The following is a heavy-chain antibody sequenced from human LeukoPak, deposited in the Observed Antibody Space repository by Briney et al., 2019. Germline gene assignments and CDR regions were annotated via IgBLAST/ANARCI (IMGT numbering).Heavy chain of an antibody. V-gene: IGHV4-59*07. J-gene: IGHJ4*02. D-gene: IGHD2-2*02. CDR3: ARSGRVCSSTSCYIAY. CDR2: VYDSGDT. Sequence: SDTLSLTCTVSSGSISGYYWSWIRQPPGKGPEWIGYVYDSGDTRYNPSLKSRVSMSIDTSKNQFSLKLRSVTAADTAVYYCARSGRVCSSTSCYIAYWGQGTLVTVSS. CDR1: SGSISGYY.